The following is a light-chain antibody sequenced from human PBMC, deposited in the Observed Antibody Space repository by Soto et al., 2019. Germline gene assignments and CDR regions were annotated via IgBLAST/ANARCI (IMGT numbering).Light chain of an antibody. CDR2: KDT. J-gene: IGLJ3*02. Sequence: QSALTQPPSASGSPGQSVTISCTGTRSDVGAYNYVSWYQQHAGKAPKLVIYKDTKRPSGVPHRFSGSKSANTASLTVSGLQAEDEADYYCSSFAASNTWVFGGGTKLTVL. CDR3: SSFAASNTWV. CDR1: RSDVGAYNY. V-gene: IGLV2-8*01.